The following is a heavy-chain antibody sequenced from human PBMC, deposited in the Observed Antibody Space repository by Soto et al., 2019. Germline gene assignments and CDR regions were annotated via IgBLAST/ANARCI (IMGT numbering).Heavy chain of an antibody. J-gene: IGHJ4*02. CDR3: ARDKSSGQWLLYYFDY. CDR2: INPSGGST. Sequence: GASVKVSCKASGYTFTSYYMHWVRQAPGQGLEWMGIINPSGGSTSYAQKFQGRVTMTRDTSTSTVYMELSSLRSEDTAVYYCARDKSSGQWLLYYFDYWGQGTLVTVSS. CDR1: GYTFTSYY. D-gene: IGHD6-19*01. V-gene: IGHV1-46*01.